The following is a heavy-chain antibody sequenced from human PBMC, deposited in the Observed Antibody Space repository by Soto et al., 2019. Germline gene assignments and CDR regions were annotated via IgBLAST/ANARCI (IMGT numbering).Heavy chain of an antibody. CDR1: GYTFTSYG. V-gene: IGHV1-18*01. CDR2: INAYNGNT. CDR3: ARDLNYGLCDY. J-gene: IGHJ4*02. Sequence: QVQLVQSGAEVKKPGASVKVSCKASGYTFTSYGISWVRQAPGQGLEWMGWINAYNGNTNYAQKLQGRVTMTTDTSTRTAYKEHRSLRSDDTDVYYCARDLNYGLCDYWGQGTLVTVSS. D-gene: IGHD3-10*01.